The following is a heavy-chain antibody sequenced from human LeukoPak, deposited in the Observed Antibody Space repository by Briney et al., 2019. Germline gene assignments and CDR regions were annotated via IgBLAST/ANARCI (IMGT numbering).Heavy chain of an antibody. V-gene: IGHV3-69-1*01. J-gene: IGHJ6*03. CDR3: ARGTGDGYNYGNYYYYYMDV. D-gene: IGHD5-24*01. CDR1: GFTFSGHW. CDR2: ISSSSTI. Sequence: GGSLRLSCAVSGFTFSGHWMFWVRQAPGKGLEWVSYISSSSTIYYADSVKGRFTISRDNAKNSLYLQMNSLRAEDTAVYYCARGTGDGYNYGNYYYYYMDVWGKGTTVTVSS.